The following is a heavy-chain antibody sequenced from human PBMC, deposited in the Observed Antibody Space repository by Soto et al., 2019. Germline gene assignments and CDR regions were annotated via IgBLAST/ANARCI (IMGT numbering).Heavy chain of an antibody. V-gene: IGHV3-33*01. CDR1: GFTFSSYG. Sequence: PGGSLRLSCAASGFTFSSYGMHWVRQAPGKGLEWVAVIWYDGSNKYYADSVKGRFTISRDNAKNTLYLQMNSLRAEDTAVYYCAREIFPLDYYYGMDVWGQGTTVTVSS. CDR3: AREIFPLDYYYGMDV. CDR2: IWYDGSNK. D-gene: IGHD3-3*01. J-gene: IGHJ6*02.